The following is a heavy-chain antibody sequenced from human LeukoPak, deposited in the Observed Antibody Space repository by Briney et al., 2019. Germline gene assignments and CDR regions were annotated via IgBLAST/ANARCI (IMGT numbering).Heavy chain of an antibody. D-gene: IGHD5-18*01. V-gene: IGHV3-30*04. Sequence: GGSLRLSCAASGFTFSSYAMHWVRQAPGKGQGWVAVISYDGSNKYYADSVKGRFTISRDNSKNTLYLQMNSLRPEDTAVYYCSKGGDSYGTFDYWGQGTLVTVSS. CDR3: SKGGDSYGTFDY. J-gene: IGHJ4*02. CDR2: ISYDGSNK. CDR1: GFTFSSYA.